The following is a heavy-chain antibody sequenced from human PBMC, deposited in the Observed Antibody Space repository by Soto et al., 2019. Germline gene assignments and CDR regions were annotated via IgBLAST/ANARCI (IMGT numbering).Heavy chain of an antibody. CDR2: IYYSGST. J-gene: IGHJ4*02. CDR3: ARRGYCSGGRCYPTPFDD. CDR1: GGSISSSSYY. D-gene: IGHD2-15*01. Sequence: PSETLSLTCTVSGGSISSSSYYWGWIRQPPGKGLEWIGTIYYSGSTYYNPSLKSRVTISVDTSKNQFSLRLSSVTAADTAVYYCARRGYCSGGRCYPTPFDDWGKGTLVTVSS. V-gene: IGHV4-39*01.